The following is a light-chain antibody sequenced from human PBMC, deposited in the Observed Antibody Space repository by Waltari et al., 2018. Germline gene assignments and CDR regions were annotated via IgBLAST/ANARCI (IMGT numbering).Light chain of an antibody. CDR1: SSDVGGYNL. V-gene: IGLV2-23*01. CDR2: EGN. CDR3: CSFAGSTTWV. Sequence: QSALTQPASVSGSPGQSITISCTGTSSDVGGYNLVSWYQQHPGKAPKLRIYEGNKWPPWVAHRFSGSKSGNTASLTISGLQAEDEADYYCCSFAGSTTWVFGGGTTLTVL. J-gene: IGLJ3*02.